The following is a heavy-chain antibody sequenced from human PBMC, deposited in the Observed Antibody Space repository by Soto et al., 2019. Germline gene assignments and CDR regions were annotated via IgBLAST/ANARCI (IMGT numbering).Heavy chain of an antibody. CDR1: GYKFSDYY. Sequence: QVLLVQSGAEMKKPGASVKVSCTASGYKFSDYYIHWVRQDPAQGREWMGWVNPKRGDAIYAQKCQGWVTMTRDAAISTAYLELNRLSSDDTATYYCARDPGIPGRFWYFDLWGRGTLITVSS. V-gene: IGHV1-2*04. CDR2: VNPKRGDA. CDR3: ARDPGIPGRFWYFDL. D-gene: IGHD3-3*01. J-gene: IGHJ2*01.